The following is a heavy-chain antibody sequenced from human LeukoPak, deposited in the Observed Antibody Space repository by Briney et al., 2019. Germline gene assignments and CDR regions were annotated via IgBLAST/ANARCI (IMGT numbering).Heavy chain of an antibody. Sequence: SETLSLTCTVSGGSISSYYWSWIRQPPGKGLEWIGYIYYSGSTNYNPSLKSRVTISVDTSKNQFSLKLSSVTAADTAVYYCARGRGSSWYAYYMDVWGKGTTVTVSS. J-gene: IGHJ6*03. CDR3: ARGRGSSWYAYYMDV. CDR2: IYYSGST. V-gene: IGHV4-59*12. D-gene: IGHD6-13*01. CDR1: GGSISSYY.